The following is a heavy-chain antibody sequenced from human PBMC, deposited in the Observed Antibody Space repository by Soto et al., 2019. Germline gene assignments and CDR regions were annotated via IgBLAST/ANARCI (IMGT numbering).Heavy chain of an antibody. CDR2: ISSSSSYI. V-gene: IGHV3-21*01. Sequence: GGSLRLSCAASGFTFSSYSMNWVRQAPGKGLEWVSSISSSSSYIYYADSVKGRFTISRDNAKNSLYLQMNSLRAEDTAVYYCARGEPTKRYYYDSSGYPWLDWFDPWGQGTLVTVSS. CDR3: ARGEPTKRYYYDSSGYPWLDWFDP. D-gene: IGHD3-22*01. J-gene: IGHJ5*02. CDR1: GFTFSSYS.